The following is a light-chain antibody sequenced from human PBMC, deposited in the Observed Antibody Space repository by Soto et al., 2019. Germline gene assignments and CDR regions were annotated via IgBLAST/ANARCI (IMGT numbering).Light chain of an antibody. CDR3: QQRSNWPIP. J-gene: IGKJ5*01. CDR2: DAS. V-gene: IGKV3-11*01. Sequence: GWTKKTKTLALSPGERAPLSFRASQSVSSYLAWYQQKPGQAPRLLIYDASNRATGIPARFSGSGSGTDFTLTISSLEPEDFAVYYCQQRSNWPIPFGQGRLPAVK. CDR1: QSVSSY.